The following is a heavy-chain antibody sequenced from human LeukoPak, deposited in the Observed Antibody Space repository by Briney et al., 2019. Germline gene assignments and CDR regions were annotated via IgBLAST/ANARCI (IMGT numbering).Heavy chain of an antibody. J-gene: IGHJ4*02. CDR1: GVSFSGYY. CDR2: INHSGST. V-gene: IGHV4-34*01. D-gene: IGHD6-6*01. CDR3: ASRFSSSGDY. Sequence: NPSETLSLTCAVYGVSFSGYYWSWIRQPPGKGLEWIGEINHSGSTNYNPSLKSRVTISVDTSKNQFSLKLSSVTAADTAVYYCASRFSSSGDYWGQGTLVTVSS.